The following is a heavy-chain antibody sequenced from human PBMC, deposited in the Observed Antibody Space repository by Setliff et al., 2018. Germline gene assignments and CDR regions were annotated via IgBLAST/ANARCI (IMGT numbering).Heavy chain of an antibody. J-gene: IGHJ3*02. D-gene: IGHD1-26*01. CDR2: INQSGST. CDR3: AIFIVGLDAFDT. CDR1: GGSFSAYY. V-gene: IGHV4-34*01. Sequence: SETLSLTCAVYGGSFSAYYWRWTRQAPGKGLEWIGEINQSGSTNYNPSLKSRVTTSVDASKKQFSLKLTSVTAADTAVYYCAIFIVGLDAFDTWGQGTMVTVSS.